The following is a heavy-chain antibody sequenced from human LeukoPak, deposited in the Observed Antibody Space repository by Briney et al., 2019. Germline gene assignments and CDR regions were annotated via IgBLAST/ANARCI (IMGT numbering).Heavy chain of an antibody. D-gene: IGHD5-24*01. J-gene: IGHJ4*02. CDR2: INSDGSRT. V-gene: IGHV3-74*03. Sequence: GGSLRLSCAASGFTFSSYWMVWVRHAPGEGLVWVSRINSDGSRTEYADSVKGRFTISRDNAKNTLYLQMNSLRAEDTAVYYCARGIRADGTTCWGYSGQGTLVTVSS. CDR3: ARGIRADGTTCWGY. CDR1: GFTFSSYW.